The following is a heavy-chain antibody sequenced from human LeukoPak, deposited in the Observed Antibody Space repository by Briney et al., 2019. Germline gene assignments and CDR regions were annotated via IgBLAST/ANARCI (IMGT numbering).Heavy chain of an antibody. D-gene: IGHD2-15*01. CDR2: IYPGDSDT. CDR1: GYSFTSYW. V-gene: IGHV5-51*01. CDR3: ARHPRVVLDTTRGFDP. J-gene: IGHJ5*02. Sequence: GESPKISCKGSGYSFTSYWIGWVRQMPGKGLEWMGIIYPGDSDTRYSPSFQGQVTISADKSISTAYLQWSSLKASDTAIYYCARHPRVVLDTTRGFDPWGQGTLVTVSS.